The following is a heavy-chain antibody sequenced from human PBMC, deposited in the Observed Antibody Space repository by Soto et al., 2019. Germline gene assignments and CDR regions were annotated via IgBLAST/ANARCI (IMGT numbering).Heavy chain of an antibody. CDR2: IWYDGSNK. V-gene: IGHV3-33*01. CDR3: VREGAKVDYIWGSYRPDDAFDI. CDR1: GFTFSSYG. D-gene: IGHD3-16*02. J-gene: IGHJ3*02. Sequence: QVQLVESGGGVVQPGRSLRLSCAASGFTFSSYGMHWVRQAPGKGLEWVAVIWYDGSNKYYADSVKGRFTISRDNSKNTLYLQMNSLRAEDTAVYYCVREGAKVDYIWGSYRPDDAFDIWGQGTMVTVSS.